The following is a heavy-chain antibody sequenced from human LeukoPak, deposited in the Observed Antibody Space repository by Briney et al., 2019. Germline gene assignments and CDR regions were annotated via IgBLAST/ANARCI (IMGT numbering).Heavy chain of an antibody. CDR3: AREPGPRITIFGVEHYYYMDV. V-gene: IGHV3-74*01. CDR2: INTDGSST. Sequence: PGGSLRLSCAASGFTFSSYWMHWVRQAPGKGLVSVSRINTDGSSTSYADSVKGRFTISRDNAKNTLYLQMNSLRAEDTAVYYCAREPGPRITIFGVEHYYYMDVWGKGTTVTVSS. J-gene: IGHJ6*03. CDR1: GFTFSSYW. D-gene: IGHD3-3*01.